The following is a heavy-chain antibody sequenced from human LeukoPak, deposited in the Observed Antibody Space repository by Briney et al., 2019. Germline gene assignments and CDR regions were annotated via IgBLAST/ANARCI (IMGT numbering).Heavy chain of an antibody. Sequence: SETLSLTCTVSGGSISSGDYYWSWIRQPPGRGLEWIGYIYYSGSTYYNPSLKGRVTISVDTSKNQFSLKLSSVTAADTAVYYCARDPFPHAINYYDSSGYPWGQGTLVTVSS. CDR1: GGSISSGDYY. J-gene: IGHJ5*02. CDR3: ARDPFPHAINYYDSSGYP. CDR2: IYYSGST. D-gene: IGHD3-22*01. V-gene: IGHV4-30-4*08.